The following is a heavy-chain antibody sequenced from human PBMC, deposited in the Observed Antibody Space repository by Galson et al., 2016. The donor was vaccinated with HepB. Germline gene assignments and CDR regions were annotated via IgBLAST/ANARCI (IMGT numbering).Heavy chain of an antibody. CDR3: AKVGDKYYFDY. J-gene: IGHJ4*02. CDR1: GFTFSSYG. V-gene: IGHV3-30*18. Sequence: SLRLSCAASGFTFSSYGIHWVRQAPGKGLEWVAGISYAGSNKKYADSVKGRFTISRDNSKNTLYLQMNSLRAEDTAVYYCAKVGDKYYFDYWGQGTLVTVSS. CDR2: ISYAGSNK. D-gene: IGHD4-17*01.